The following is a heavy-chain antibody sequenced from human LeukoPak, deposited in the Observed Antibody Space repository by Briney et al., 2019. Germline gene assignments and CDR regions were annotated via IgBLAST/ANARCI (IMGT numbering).Heavy chain of an antibody. Sequence: PSETLSLTCSVSGDFTTSYYCSWVRQSPGKGLEWLGFVYKIGNTNYNPSLRSRLTMSVDRSKTQFSLRLRSVTAADTAVYFCAIGKYYYDEDTSVNRASRTALDTWAQGTTVAVSS. CDR3: AIGKYYYDEDTSVNRASRTALDT. D-gene: IGHD3-22*01. J-gene: IGHJ3*02. CDR2: VYKIGNT. V-gene: IGHV4-4*08. CDR1: GDFTTSYY.